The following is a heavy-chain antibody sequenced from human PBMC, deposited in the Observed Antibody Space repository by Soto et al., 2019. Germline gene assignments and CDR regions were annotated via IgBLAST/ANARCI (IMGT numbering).Heavy chain of an antibody. Sequence: QVQLVQSGPEVKKPGASVKVSCKASGYTFTSYGITWVRQAPGQGLEWMGWINAYNGNTNYVQNLQGRVPITTDTQTSTAYMDLRSLRSDATAAYYCGRYMFMLGGITANHLDYWAREPWSPSPQ. CDR2: INAYNGNT. CDR1: GYTFTSYG. J-gene: IGHJ4*02. CDR3: GRYMFMLGGITANHLDY. V-gene: IGHV1-18*01. D-gene: IGHD3-16*01.